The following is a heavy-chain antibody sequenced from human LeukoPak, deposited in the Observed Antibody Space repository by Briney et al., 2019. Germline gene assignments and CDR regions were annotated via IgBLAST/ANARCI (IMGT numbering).Heavy chain of an antibody. V-gene: IGHV1-46*04. D-gene: IGHD3-16*01. Sequence: ASVKVSCKASGYTFTGYYMHWVRQAPGQGLEWMGIINPSGGSTNYADSVKGRFTISRDNAKNTLYLQMNSLRDEDTAVFYCARSRYDYIWGIDYWGQGTLVTISS. J-gene: IGHJ4*02. CDR1: GYTFTGYY. CDR3: ARSRYDYIWGIDY. CDR2: INPSGGST.